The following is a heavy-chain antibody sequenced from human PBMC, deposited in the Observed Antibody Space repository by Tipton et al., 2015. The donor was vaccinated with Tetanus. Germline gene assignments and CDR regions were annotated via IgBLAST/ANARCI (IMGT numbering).Heavy chain of an antibody. CDR1: GASISSNTYY. Sequence: TLSLTCAVSGASISSNTYYWGWIRQPPGKGLEWIGNIYYSGTTYYNASLESRVTISMDTSKNQFSMKLTSVTAADTAVYYCATQTDNWFDPWGQGTLVTVSS. V-gene: IGHV4-39*01. CDR2: IYYSGTT. CDR3: ATQTDNWFDP. J-gene: IGHJ5*02.